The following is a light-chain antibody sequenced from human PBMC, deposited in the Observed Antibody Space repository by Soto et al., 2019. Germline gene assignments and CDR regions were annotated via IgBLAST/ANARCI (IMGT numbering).Light chain of an antibody. CDR1: HDIGNS. CDR3: QKSDHLPL. V-gene: IGKV1-33*01. J-gene: IGKJ3*01. CDR2: DAY. Sequence: IQMTQSPPSLSASVGDRVTITCPASHDIGNSLNWYQDKPGQAPRLVIYDAYNLETGVPSTFSGGGYGTHFTFTISSLRPEDIGTYYCQKSDHLPLFGPGTKVDIK.